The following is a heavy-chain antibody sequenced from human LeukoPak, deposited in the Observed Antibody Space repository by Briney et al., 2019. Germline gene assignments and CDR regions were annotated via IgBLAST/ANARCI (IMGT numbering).Heavy chain of an antibody. CDR2: IIPIFGTA. CDR1: GGTFSSYA. CDR3: ARDQGPGTGGAHDAFDI. Sequence: SVKVSCKATGGTFSSYAISWVRQAPGQGLEWMGGIIPIFGTANYAQKFQGRVTITADESTSTAYMELSSLRSEDTAVYYCARDQGPGTGGAHDAFDIWGQGTMVTVSS. V-gene: IGHV1-69*13. J-gene: IGHJ3*02. D-gene: IGHD2-8*02.